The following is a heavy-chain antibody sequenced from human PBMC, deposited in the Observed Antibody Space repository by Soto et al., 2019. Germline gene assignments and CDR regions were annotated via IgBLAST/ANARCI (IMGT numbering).Heavy chain of an antibody. CDR3: ASMSRDMVWGVIVWDY. J-gene: IGHJ4*02. CDR2: ICSGGST. Sequence: GSLRLSCAASGFTVSSNYMSWVRQAPGKGLEWVSVICSGGSTYYADSVKGRFTISRHNSKNTLYLQMNSLRAEDTAVYYCASMSRDMVWGVIVWDYWGQGTLVTVSS. D-gene: IGHD3-10*01. V-gene: IGHV3-53*04. CDR1: GFTVSSNY.